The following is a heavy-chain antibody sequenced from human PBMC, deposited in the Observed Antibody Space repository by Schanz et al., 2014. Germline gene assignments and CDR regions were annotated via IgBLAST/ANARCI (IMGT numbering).Heavy chain of an antibody. CDR3: AKSYDTSGYSGFDY. Sequence: VQLLESGGGFVQPGGSLRLSCAASGFTFSSYAVHWVRQAPDKGLVWVAVTSSDGSLKYYADSVKGRFTISRDNSKNTLYLQMNSLRTEDTAVYFCAKSYDTSGYSGFDYWGQGTLVTVSS. V-gene: IGHV3-30*04. CDR2: TSSDGSLK. J-gene: IGHJ4*02. CDR1: GFTFSSYA. D-gene: IGHD3-22*01.